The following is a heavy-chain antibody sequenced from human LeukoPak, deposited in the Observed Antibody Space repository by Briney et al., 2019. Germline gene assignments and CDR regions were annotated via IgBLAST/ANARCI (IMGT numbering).Heavy chain of an antibody. CDR1: GYTFTGYY. Sequence: ASVNVSCKASGYTFTGYYMHWVRQAPGQGLEWMGWINPNSGGTNYAQKFQGRVTMTRDTSINTAYMELSRLRSDDTAVYYCARVPKGKNWGNMDVWGKGTTVTISS. CDR3: ARVPKGKNWGNMDV. V-gene: IGHV1-2*02. CDR2: INPNSGGT. D-gene: IGHD7-27*01. J-gene: IGHJ6*03.